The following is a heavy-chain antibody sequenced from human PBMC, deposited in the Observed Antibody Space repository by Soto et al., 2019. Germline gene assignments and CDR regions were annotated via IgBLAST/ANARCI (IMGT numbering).Heavy chain of an antibody. V-gene: IGHV3-23*01. CDR2: ISGSGGST. Sequence: GESLKISCAASGFTFSSYAMHWVRQAPGKGLEYVSAISGSGGSTYYADSVKGRFTISRDNSKNTLYLQMNSLRAEDTAVYYCAKDRAYYYDSSGYHQPYAFDIWGQGTMVTVSS. CDR3: AKDRAYYYDSSGYHQPYAFDI. D-gene: IGHD3-22*01. J-gene: IGHJ3*02. CDR1: GFTFSSYA.